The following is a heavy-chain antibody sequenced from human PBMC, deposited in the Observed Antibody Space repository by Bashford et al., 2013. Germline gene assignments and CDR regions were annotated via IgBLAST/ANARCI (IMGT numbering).Heavy chain of an antibody. D-gene: IGHD6-19*01. J-gene: IGHJ3*02. V-gene: IGHV5-51*01. Sequence: WVRQMPGKGLEWMGIIYPGDSDTRYSPSFQGQVTISADKSISTAYLQWSSLKASDTAMYYCARRRSSGWYGGAFDIVGPRDNGHRLL. CDR3: ARRRSSGWYGGAFDI. CDR2: IYPGDSDT.